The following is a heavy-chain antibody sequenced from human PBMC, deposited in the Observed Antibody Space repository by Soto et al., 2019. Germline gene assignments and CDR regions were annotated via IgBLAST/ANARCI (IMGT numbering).Heavy chain of an antibody. Sequence: GASLRLSCAASGLTVSSSYMSWVRQAQGKRRQWVPVIYRAGSTYYANSMKGRFTTSRDISTNMVYLQMSSLTDEGTAVYCCARAREPEYSSAIFFDSW. CDR3: ARAREPEYSSAIFFDS. J-gene: IGHJ4*01. D-gene: IGHD5-18*01. CDR2: IYRAGST. CDR1: GLTVSSSY. V-gene: IGHV3-53*01.